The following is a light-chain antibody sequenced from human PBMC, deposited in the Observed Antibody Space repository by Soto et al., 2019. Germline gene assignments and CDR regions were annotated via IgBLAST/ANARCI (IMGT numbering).Light chain of an antibody. Sequence: QSALTQPASVSGSPEQSITISCTGTSNDVGRYNLVSWYQQHPGKAPKVMIYEATKRHSGVSNRFSGSKSGNTASLTISGLQAEDEADYYCCAYAGSGTVVFGGGTKVTVL. CDR1: SNDVGRYNL. J-gene: IGLJ3*02. CDR3: CAYAGSGTVV. CDR2: EAT. V-gene: IGLV2-23*01.